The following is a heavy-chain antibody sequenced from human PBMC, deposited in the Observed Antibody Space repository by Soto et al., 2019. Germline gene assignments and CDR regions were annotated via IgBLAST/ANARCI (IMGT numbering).Heavy chain of an antibody. D-gene: IGHD4-17*01. J-gene: IGHJ4*02. CDR2: INYSGST. V-gene: IGHV4-59*12. CDR1: GGSISSYY. CDR3: ARSQTTVTSYDY. Sequence: SETLSLTCTVSGGSISSYYWCWIRQPPGKGLEWIGYINYSGSTYYNPSLKSRVTISVDRSKNQFSLKLSSVTAADTAVYYCARSQTTVTSYDYWGQGTLVTVSS.